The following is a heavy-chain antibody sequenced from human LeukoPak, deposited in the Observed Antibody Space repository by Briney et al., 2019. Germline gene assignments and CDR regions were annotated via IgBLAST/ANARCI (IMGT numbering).Heavy chain of an antibody. CDR2: ISWDSGNI. J-gene: IGHJ4*02. D-gene: IGHD4-23*01. CDR3: ARDTSYGGNIGSRMDY. V-gene: IGHV3-9*03. Sequence: PGGSLRLSCAGSGFTFHDFAMHWVRQVPGKGLEWVSSISWDSGNIAYADSVRGRFTISRDNAKNSLYLQMDGLRTEDMAFYYCARDTSYGGNIGSRMDYWGQGTLVTVSS. CDR1: GFTFHDFA.